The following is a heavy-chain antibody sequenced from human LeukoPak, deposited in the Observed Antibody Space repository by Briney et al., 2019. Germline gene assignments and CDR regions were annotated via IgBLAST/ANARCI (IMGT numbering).Heavy chain of an antibody. Sequence: GGSLRLSCAASGFTFSSYAMHWVRQAPGKGLEWVAVISYDGSNKYYADSVKGRFTISRDNSKNTLYLQMNSLRAEDTAVYYCARDFTYCSSTSCYHPNFDYWGQGTLVTVSS. CDR3: ARDFTYCSSTSCYHPNFDY. V-gene: IGHV3-30-3*01. CDR2: ISYDGSNK. CDR1: GFTFSSYA. J-gene: IGHJ4*02. D-gene: IGHD2-2*01.